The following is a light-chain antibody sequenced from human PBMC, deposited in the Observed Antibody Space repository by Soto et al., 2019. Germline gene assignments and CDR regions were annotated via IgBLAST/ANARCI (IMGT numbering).Light chain of an antibody. J-gene: IGKJ3*01. CDR1: QSLGSSY. CDR3: QQYETSLFT. CDR2: GAA. V-gene: IGKV3-20*01. Sequence: DIVLTQSPATLSLSPGESATLSCRASQSLGSSYLAWYQQIPGRAPRLLIYGAANRATGIPDKFSGSGSGTDFTLTISRLEPEDFAIYYCQQYETSLFTFGPGTKVDI.